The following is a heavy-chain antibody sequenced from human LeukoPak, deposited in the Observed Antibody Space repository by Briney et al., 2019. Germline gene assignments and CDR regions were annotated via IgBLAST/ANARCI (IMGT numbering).Heavy chain of an antibody. Sequence: ASVKVSCKVSGYTLTELSMHWVRQAPGKGLEWMGGFDPEDGETIYAQKFQGGVTMTEDTSTDTAYMELSSLRSEDTAVYYCATAPPYYYGSGSYYYWGQGTLVTVSS. CDR2: FDPEDGET. V-gene: IGHV1-24*01. CDR1: GYTLTELS. CDR3: ATAPPYYYGSGSYYY. D-gene: IGHD3-10*01. J-gene: IGHJ4*02.